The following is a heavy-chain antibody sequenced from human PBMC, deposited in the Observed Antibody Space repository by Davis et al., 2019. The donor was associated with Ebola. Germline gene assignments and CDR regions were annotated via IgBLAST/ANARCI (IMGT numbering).Heavy chain of an antibody. CDR2: IIPIFGTA. CDR3: AKGGLRVVPAAL. CDR1: GGTFSSYA. V-gene: IGHV1-69*13. J-gene: IGHJ4*02. D-gene: IGHD2-2*01. Sequence: SVKVSCKASGGTFSSYAISWVRQAPGQGLEWMGGIIPIFGTANYAQKFQGRVTITADESTSTAYMELSSLRSEDTAVYYCAKGGLRVVPAALWGQGTLVTVSS.